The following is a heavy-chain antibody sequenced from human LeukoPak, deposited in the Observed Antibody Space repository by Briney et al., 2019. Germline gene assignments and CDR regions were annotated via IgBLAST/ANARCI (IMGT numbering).Heavy chain of an antibody. CDR3: ARAFHFGDFFDY. CDR1: GLIFSHYS. V-gene: IGHV3-74*01. J-gene: IGHJ4*02. CDR2: INGDGSSA. D-gene: IGHD4-17*01. Sequence: PGGSLRLSCAVSGLIFSHYSMHWARQAPGKGLLWVSGINGDGSSASYGNSVKGRFTISRDNAKNTLFLQMNSLTVEDTAVYYCARAFHFGDFFDYWGQGALVTVSS.